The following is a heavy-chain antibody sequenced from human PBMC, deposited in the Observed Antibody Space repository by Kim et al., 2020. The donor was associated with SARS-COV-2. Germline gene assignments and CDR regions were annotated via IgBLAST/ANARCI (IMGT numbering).Heavy chain of an antibody. CDR3: ARSLFHMLWFDP. V-gene: IGHV1-46*01. J-gene: IGHJ5*02. Sequence: ASVKVSCKASGYTFTSYYMHWVRQAPGQGLEWMGIINPSGGSTSYAQKFQGRVTMTRDTSTSTVYMELSSLRSEDTVVYYCARSLFHMLWFDPWGRGTLATVSS. D-gene: IGHD3-10*02. CDR1: GYTFTSYY. CDR2: INPSGGST.